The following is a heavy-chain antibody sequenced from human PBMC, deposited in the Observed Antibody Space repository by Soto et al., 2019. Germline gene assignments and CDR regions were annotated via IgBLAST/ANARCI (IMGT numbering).Heavy chain of an antibody. CDR1: GFTFSSYA. D-gene: IGHD6-19*01. J-gene: IGHJ3*02. V-gene: IGHV3-23*01. CDR3: AKFPNPESSGWYGGDAFDI. Sequence: EVQLLESGGGLVQPGGSPRLSCAASGFTFSSYAMSWVRQAPGKGLEWVSAISGSGGSTYYADSVKGRFTISTDNTKNTLYLKRNSPRAEDTAVYYCAKFPNPESSGWYGGDAFDIWGQGTMVTVSS. CDR2: ISGSGGST.